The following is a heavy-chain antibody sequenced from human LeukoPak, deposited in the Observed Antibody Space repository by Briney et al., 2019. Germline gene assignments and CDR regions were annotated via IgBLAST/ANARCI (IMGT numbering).Heavy chain of an antibody. CDR2: ISDSGDT. CDR1: RDALSSSSYY. CDR3: SGQVPSVPPSVCDW. D-gene: IGHD2-21*02. V-gene: IGHV4-39*01. Sequence: SETLSLTRTVSRDALSSSSYYAGCIRQPPGKGLEWIGSISDSGDTYYNPSLKSRVTMSVDTSKNQFSLRLSSVTGADTALFFCSGQVPSVPPSVCDWGGRGTRVTVSS. J-gene: IGHJ4*02.